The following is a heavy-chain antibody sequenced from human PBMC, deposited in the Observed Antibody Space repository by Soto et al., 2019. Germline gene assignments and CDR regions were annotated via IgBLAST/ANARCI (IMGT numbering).Heavy chain of an antibody. CDR3: ARVESMLPSILTSPLDF. V-gene: IGHV4-30-4*01. D-gene: IGHD2-15*01. Sequence: QVQLRESGPGLVKPSQTLSLTCTVSGDTIYSDNYYWTWIRQPPGRGLELIAYIYYSGKTYYNPSPTSRTIISVDTSKNQFSLRLSSVTAADTAVYFCARVESMLPSILTSPLDFWGQGILVTVSS. CDR2: IYYSGKT. CDR1: GDTIYSDNYY. J-gene: IGHJ4*02.